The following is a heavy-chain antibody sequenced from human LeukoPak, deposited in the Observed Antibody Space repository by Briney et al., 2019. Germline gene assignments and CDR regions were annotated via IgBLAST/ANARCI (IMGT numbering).Heavy chain of an antibody. Sequence: SQTLSLTCTVSGGSISSGGYYRSWIRQPPGKGLEWIGYIYYSGSTYYNPSLKSRVTISVDTSKNQFSLKLSSVTAADTAVYYCARGPPKKQWLVRTAGAFDIWGQGTMVTVSS. J-gene: IGHJ3*02. CDR1: GGSISSGGYY. D-gene: IGHD6-19*01. CDR2: IYYSGST. V-gene: IGHV4-30-4*01. CDR3: ARGPPKKQWLVRTAGAFDI.